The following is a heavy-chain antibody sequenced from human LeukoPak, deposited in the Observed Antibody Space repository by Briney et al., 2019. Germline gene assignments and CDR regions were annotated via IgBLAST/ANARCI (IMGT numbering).Heavy chain of an antibody. D-gene: IGHD4-17*01. V-gene: IGHV3-30-3*01. J-gene: IGHJ6*02. Sequence: PGRSLRLSCAASGFTFSSYAMHWVRQAPGKGLEWVAVISYDGSNKYYADSVKGRFTISRDNSKNTLCLQMNSLRAEDTAVYYCAREPPAQSTVTTLISYYYGMDVWGQGTTVTVSS. CDR2: ISYDGSNK. CDR3: AREPPAQSTVTTLISYYYGMDV. CDR1: GFTFSSYA.